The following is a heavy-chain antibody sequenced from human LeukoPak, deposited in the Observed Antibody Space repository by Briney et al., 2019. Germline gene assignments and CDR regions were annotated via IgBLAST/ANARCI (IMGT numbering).Heavy chain of an antibody. Sequence: SETLSLTCTVSGGSIRSYYWSWIRQPPGKGLEWVGYIFYSGTTDSNPSLKSRVTISVDTSKNQFSLKLSSVTAADTAVYYCARTYCSGGCCHFDYWGRGTLVTVSS. CDR3: ARTYCSGGCCHFDY. J-gene: IGHJ4*02. CDR1: GGSIRSYY. CDR2: IFYSGTT. D-gene: IGHD2-15*01. V-gene: IGHV4-59*08.